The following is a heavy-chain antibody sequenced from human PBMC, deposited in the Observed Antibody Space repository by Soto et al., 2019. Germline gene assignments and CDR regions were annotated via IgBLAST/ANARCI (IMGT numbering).Heavy chain of an antibody. CDR3: TTDQEFDSSSSEGYFDY. CDR1: GFTFSNAW. CDR2: IKSKTDGGTT. Sequence: PGWSLRLSCAASGFTFSNAWMNWVRQAPGKGLEWVGRIKSKTDGGTTDYAAPVKGRFTISRDDSKNTLYLQMNSLKTEDTAVYYCTTDQEFDSSSSEGYFDYWGQGTLVTVSS. D-gene: IGHD6-6*01. J-gene: IGHJ4*02. V-gene: IGHV3-15*07.